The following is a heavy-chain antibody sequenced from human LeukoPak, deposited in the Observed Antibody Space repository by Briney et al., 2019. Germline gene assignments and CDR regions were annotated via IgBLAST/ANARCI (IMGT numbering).Heavy chain of an antibody. Sequence: GGSLRLSCAASGFTFDSYAMSWVRQAPGKGLEWVSAVSRFGGTTYYADSAKGWFTISRDNSNNTVYLQMNSLRVGDTALYYCVKHVGSRWSNNRFDPWGQGTLVTVS. CDR2: VSRFGGTT. D-gene: IGHD6-13*01. CDR3: VKHVGSRWSNNRFDP. J-gene: IGHJ5*02. V-gene: IGHV3-23*01. CDR1: GFTFDSYA.